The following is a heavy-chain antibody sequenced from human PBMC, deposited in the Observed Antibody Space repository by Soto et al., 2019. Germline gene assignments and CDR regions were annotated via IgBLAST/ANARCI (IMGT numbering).Heavy chain of an antibody. Sequence: SETLSLTCTVSGGSISSSSYYWGWIRQPPGKGLEWIGSIYYSGSTYYNPSLKSRVTISVDTSKNQFSLKLSSVTAADTAVYYCAREEELRNYDILTGYYSHFDYWGQGTLVTVSS. CDR3: AREEELRNYDILTGYYSHFDY. V-gene: IGHV4-39*07. J-gene: IGHJ4*02. CDR1: GGSISSSSYY. CDR2: IYYSGST. D-gene: IGHD3-9*01.